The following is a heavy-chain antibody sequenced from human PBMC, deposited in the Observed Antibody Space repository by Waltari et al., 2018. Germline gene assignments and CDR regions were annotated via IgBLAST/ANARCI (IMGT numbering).Heavy chain of an antibody. V-gene: IGHV4-30-2*01. Sequence: QLQLQESGSGLVKPSQTLSLTCAVSGGSISSGGYSWSWIRQPPGKGLEWIGYIYHSGSTYYNPSHKSRVTISVDRSKNQFSLKLSSVTAADTAVYYCARGPAAIRGGFDYWGQGTLVTVSS. CDR1: GGSISSGGYS. CDR2: IYHSGST. J-gene: IGHJ4*02. D-gene: IGHD2-2*02. CDR3: ARGPAAIRGGFDY.